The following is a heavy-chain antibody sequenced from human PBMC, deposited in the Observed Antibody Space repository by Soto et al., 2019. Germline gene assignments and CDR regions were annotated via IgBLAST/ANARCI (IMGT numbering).Heavy chain of an antibody. CDR2: ISGSGTRT. J-gene: IGHJ4*02. CDR3: AKVSSAWYAGFFDL. CDR1: GFIFSRYA. D-gene: IGHD2-8*01. Sequence: PGGSLRLSCTASGFIFSRYAMSGVRQAPGKGLEWVSVISGSGTRTYQADSVKGRFTNSRDNSKNTVYLEMNSLRADDTAVSYCAKVSSAWYAGFFDLWGQGTLVTVSS. V-gene: IGHV3-23*01.